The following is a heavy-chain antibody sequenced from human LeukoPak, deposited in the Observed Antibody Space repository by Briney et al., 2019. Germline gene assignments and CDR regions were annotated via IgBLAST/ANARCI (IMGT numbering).Heavy chain of an antibody. CDR1: GYTFTGYY. D-gene: IGHD3-16*02. CDR3: ARDRYSGPTGENWFDP. J-gene: IGHJ5*02. CDR2: INPNSGGT. Sequence: ASVKVSCKASGYTFTGYYMHWVRQAPGQGLEWMGWINPNSGGTNYAQKFQGRVTMTRDTSISTAHMELSRLRSDDTAVYYCARDRYSGPTGENWFDPWGQGTLVTVSS. V-gene: IGHV1-2*02.